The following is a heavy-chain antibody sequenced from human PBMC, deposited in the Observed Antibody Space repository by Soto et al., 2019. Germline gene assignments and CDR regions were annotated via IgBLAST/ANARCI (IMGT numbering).Heavy chain of an antibody. J-gene: IGHJ5*02. CDR2: ISSSSSYI. V-gene: IGHV3-21*01. CDR1: VFTFSSYS. D-gene: IGHD6-13*01. Sequence: WGSLLLSCAASVFTFSSYSMNWVRQAPGKGLEWVSSISSSSSYIYYADSVKGRFTISRDNAKNSLYLQMNSLRAEDTAVYYCARWHSSSQGYNWFDPWGQGTLVTVSS. CDR3: ARWHSSSQGYNWFDP.